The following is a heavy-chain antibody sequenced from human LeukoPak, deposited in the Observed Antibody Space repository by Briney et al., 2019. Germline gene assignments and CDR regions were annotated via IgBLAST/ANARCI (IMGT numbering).Heavy chain of an antibody. CDR3: ARDPRLDLFEDYFDY. Sequence: ASVKASCKASGYTFTGYYMHWVRQAPGQGLEWMGWINPNSGGTNYAQKFQGRVTMTRDTSISTAYMEVSRLTSDDTAVCYCARDPRLDLFEDYFDYWGQGTLVTVS. CDR2: INPNSGGT. V-gene: IGHV1-2*02. J-gene: IGHJ4*02. D-gene: IGHD3-10*02. CDR1: GYTFTGYY.